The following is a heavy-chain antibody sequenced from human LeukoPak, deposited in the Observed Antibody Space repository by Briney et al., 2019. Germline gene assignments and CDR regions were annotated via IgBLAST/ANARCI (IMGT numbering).Heavy chain of an antibody. V-gene: IGHV1-18*01. CDR1: GYTFTSYG. J-gene: IGHJ4*02. CDR2: ISAYNGNT. D-gene: IGHD6-13*01. Sequence: ASVKVSCKASGYTFTSYGISWVRQAPGQGLEWMGWISAYNGNTNYAQKLQGRVTMTTDTSTSTAYMELRSLRSDDTAVYYCAREGSERQLVRFMDFDYWGQGTLVTVSS. CDR3: AREGSERQLVRFMDFDY.